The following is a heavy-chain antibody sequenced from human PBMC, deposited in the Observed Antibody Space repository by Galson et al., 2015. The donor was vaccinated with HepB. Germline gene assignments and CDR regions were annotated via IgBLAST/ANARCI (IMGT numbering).Heavy chain of an antibody. CDR3: ARDLCSGGSCYPVGWFDP. J-gene: IGHJ5*02. V-gene: IGHV3-48*02. CDR2: ISSSSSTI. Sequence: LRLSCAASGFTFSSYSMNWVRQAPGKGLEWVSYISSSSSTIYYADSVKGRFTISRDNAKNSLYLQMNSLRDEDTAVYYCARDLCSGGSCYPVGWFDPWGQGTLVTVSS. D-gene: IGHD2-15*01. CDR1: GFTFSSYS.